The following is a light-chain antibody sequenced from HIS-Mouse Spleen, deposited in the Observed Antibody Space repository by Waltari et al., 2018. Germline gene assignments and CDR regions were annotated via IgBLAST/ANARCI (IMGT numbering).Light chain of an antibody. CDR3: SSYTSSSTYV. J-gene: IGLJ1*01. V-gene: IGLV2-14*03. CDR2: DVS. CDR1: SSDVGGYNS. Sequence: QSALTQPASVSGSPAQSLPIYCTGTSSDVGGYNSVSWYQQHPGKAPKLRIYDVSNRPSGVSNRFSGSKSGNTASLTISGLQAEDEADYYCSSYTSSSTYVFGTGTKVTVL.